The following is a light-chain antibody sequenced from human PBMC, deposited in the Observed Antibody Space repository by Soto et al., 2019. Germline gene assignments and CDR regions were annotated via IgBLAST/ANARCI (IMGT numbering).Light chain of an antibody. CDR1: QSVNNNY. Sequence: EIVLTQSPGTLSLSPGERATLSCRASQSVNNNYLAWHQQKPGQAPRLXIFGASSRATGIPDRFSGSGSGTDFTLTISRVEPEDFAVYYCQQYGSSLITFGRGTRLEIK. J-gene: IGKJ5*01. V-gene: IGKV3-20*01. CDR2: GAS. CDR3: QQYGSSLIT.